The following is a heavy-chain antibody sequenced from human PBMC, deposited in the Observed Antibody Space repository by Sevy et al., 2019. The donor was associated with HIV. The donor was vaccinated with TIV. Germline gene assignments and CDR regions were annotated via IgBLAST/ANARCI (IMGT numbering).Heavy chain of an antibody. Sequence: ASVKVSCKASGFTFSSSAVQWARQARGHRLEWIGWIVVGSDVTDYAQDLQDRVTITRDMSTGTVYMELSSLRSEDTAVYYCAAEDMTTFGGPLRVFETWGLGTTVTVSS. CDR2: IVVGSDVT. V-gene: IGHV1-58*01. CDR3: AAEDMTTFGGPLRVFET. J-gene: IGHJ6*02. CDR1: GFTFSSSA. D-gene: IGHD3-16*01.